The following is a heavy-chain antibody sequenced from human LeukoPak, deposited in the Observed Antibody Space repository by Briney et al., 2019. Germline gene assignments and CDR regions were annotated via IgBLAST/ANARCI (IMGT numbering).Heavy chain of an antibody. D-gene: IGHD3-10*01. V-gene: IGHV3-7*01. J-gene: IGHJ6*03. Sequence: GGSLRLSCEASGFSFSSYWMTWVRQPPGKGPEWVANIRQDESERYSADSVKGRFTISRDNAKRSVYLHMSSLRAEDTALYYCARLSAYYYGSYFYYYMDVWGKGTTVTVSS. CDR1: GFSFSSYW. CDR2: IRQDESER. CDR3: ARLSAYYYGSYFYYYMDV.